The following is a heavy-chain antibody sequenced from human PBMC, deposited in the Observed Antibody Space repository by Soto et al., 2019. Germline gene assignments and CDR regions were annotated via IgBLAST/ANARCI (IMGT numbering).Heavy chain of an antibody. CDR2: IYSSGTT. V-gene: IGHV4-31*02. CDR3: ARAQYSSGWYRVDY. D-gene: IGHD6-19*01. Sequence: PSETQCLSCSVAGGSVASGGYFWTCIRQPPGKGLEWIGYIYSSGTTHYNPSLQSRVTISVDKSKNQFSLKLSSVTAADTAVYYCARAQYSSGWYRVDYWGQGTLVTVSS. CDR1: GGSVASGGYF. J-gene: IGHJ4*02.